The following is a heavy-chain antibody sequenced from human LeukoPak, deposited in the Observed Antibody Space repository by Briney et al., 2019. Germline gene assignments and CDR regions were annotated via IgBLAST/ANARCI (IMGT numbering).Heavy chain of an antibody. V-gene: IGHV4-39*07. CDR1: GGSISSSTFF. Sequence: PSETLSLTCTVSGGSISSSTFFWGWIRQPPGKGLEGIGSIYNSGSTYYNPSLKSLLTISVDTSKNQFSLKLTSVTAADTAIYYCARDGVLTYYYGSGSYSSDYYGMDVWGQGTTVTVSS. CDR2: IYNSGST. CDR3: ARDGVLTYYYGSGSYSSDYYGMDV. J-gene: IGHJ6*02. D-gene: IGHD3-10*01.